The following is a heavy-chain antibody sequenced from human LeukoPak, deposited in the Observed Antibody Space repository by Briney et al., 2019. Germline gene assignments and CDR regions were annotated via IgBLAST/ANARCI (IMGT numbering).Heavy chain of an antibody. CDR3: ARAGYSGSYYGYFQH. CDR1: GGTFSSYA. J-gene: IGHJ1*01. D-gene: IGHD1-26*01. Sequence: ASVTVSCKASGGTFSSYAISWVRQAPGQGLAWMGRIIPILGIANYAQKFQGRVTITADKSTSTAYMELNSLRSEDTAVYYCARAGYSGSYYGYFQHWGQGTLVTVSS. CDR2: IIPILGIA. V-gene: IGHV1-69*04.